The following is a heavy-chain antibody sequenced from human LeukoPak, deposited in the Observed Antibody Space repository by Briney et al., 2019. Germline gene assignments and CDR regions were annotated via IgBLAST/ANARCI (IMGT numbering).Heavy chain of an antibody. Sequence: GGTLRLSCAASGFTFSSDAMSWVRQAPGKGLEWVSSFSASADTTWYADSVKGRFTLSRDNSKNTLYLQMNSLRAEDTAVYYCARARKDCSGGTCYSRSFDYWGQGTLVTVSS. V-gene: IGHV3-23*01. CDR3: ARARKDCSGGTCYSRSFDY. D-gene: IGHD2-15*01. J-gene: IGHJ4*02. CDR1: GFTFSSDA. CDR2: FSASADTT.